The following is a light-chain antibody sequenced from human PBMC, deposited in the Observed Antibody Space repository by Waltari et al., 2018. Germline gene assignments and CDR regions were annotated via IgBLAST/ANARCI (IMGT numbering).Light chain of an antibody. Sequence: EILMTPSPATLSVSPGPRVTPPCTANASVGNSLAWYQQKPGRAPRHLIFGASTRVTGIPATFRGSGFGTEFTLTISSLQSEDLAVYYCQQYHDWPSFGQGTKLEIK. CDR1: ASVGNS. J-gene: IGKJ2*01. CDR3: QQYHDWPS. CDR2: GAS. V-gene: IGKV3-15*01.